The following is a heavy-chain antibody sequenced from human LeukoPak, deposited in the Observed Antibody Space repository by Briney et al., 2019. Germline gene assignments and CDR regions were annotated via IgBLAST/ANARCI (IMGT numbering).Heavy chain of an antibody. CDR1: GGSISSYY. V-gene: IGHV4-59*01. D-gene: IGHD2-15*01. Sequence: PSETLSLTCTVSGGSISSYYWSWIRQPPGKGLGWIGYIYYSGSTNYNPSLKSRVTISVDTSKNQFSLKLSSVTAADTAVYYCARSGIGYFDYWGQGTLVTVSS. J-gene: IGHJ4*02. CDR3: ARSGIGYFDY. CDR2: IYYSGST.